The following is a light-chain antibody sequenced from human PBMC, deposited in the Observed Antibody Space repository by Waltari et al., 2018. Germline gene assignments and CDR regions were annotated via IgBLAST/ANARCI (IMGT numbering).Light chain of an antibody. CDR1: NSDIGYYNY. V-gene: IGLV2-14*01. J-gene: IGLJ2*01. Sequence: QSALTQPASVSGSPGQSITISCTGTNSDIGYYNYVSSYQQYPGKAPNRMIFDVTRGPSGVAHRFSGSKSGNTASLTISGLQAEDEADYFCAAYTSTNTVIFGGGTKVTVL. CDR2: DVT. CDR3: AAYTSTNTVI.